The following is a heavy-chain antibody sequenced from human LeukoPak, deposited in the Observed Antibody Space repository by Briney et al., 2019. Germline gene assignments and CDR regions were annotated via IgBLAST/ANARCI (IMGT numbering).Heavy chain of an antibody. CDR3: ARDLRYGDEGY. CDR1: GGTFSSYA. V-gene: IGHV1-69*05. Sequence: ASVKVSCKASGGTFSSYAISWVRQAPGQGLEWMGGIIPIFGTANYAQKFQGRVTITTDESTSTAYMELSRLRSDDTAVYYCARDLRYGDEGYWGQGTLVTVSS. J-gene: IGHJ4*02. CDR2: IIPIFGTA. D-gene: IGHD4-17*01.